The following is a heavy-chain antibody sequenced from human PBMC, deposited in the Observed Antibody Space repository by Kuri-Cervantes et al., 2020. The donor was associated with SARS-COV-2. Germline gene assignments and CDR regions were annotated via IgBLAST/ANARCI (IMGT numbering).Heavy chain of an antibody. J-gene: IGHJ6*02. CDR1: GFTFSSYS. CDR2: ISSSSSTI. V-gene: IGHV3-48*01. Sequence: GESLKISCAASGFTFSSYSMNWVRQAPGKGLEWVSYISSSSSTIYYADSVKGRFTISRDNAKNSLYLQMNSLRAEDTAVYYCAREPITVTTNDYYYYGMDVWGQGPTVPVSS. CDR3: AREPITVTTNDYYYYGMDV. D-gene: IGHD4-11*01.